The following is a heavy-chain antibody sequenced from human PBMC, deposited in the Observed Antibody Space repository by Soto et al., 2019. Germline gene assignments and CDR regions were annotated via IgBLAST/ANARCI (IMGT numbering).Heavy chain of an antibody. CDR3: ARPMPGQNIVVVVALTE. Sequence: PSETLSLTCAVSSGSINSGVFYWSWVRQHPGKGLEWIGYIYYSGTTHYNPSLKGRATISLDTSKNQVSLKLSSVTAADTAVYYCARPMPGQNIVVVVALTEWGRGTLVTVSS. J-gene: IGHJ4*02. D-gene: IGHD2-15*01. CDR2: IYYSGTT. V-gene: IGHV4-31*11. CDR1: SGSINSGVFY.